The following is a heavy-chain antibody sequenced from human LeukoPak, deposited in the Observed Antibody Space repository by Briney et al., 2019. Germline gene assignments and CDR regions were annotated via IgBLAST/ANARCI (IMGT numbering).Heavy chain of an antibody. D-gene: IGHD2-15*01. CDR3: AKGDLASVESIDY. J-gene: IGHJ4*02. Sequence: PGGSLRLSCAASGFTFSSYGMHWVRQAPGKGLEWVAVISYDGSNKYYADSVKGRFTISRDNSKNTLYLQMSSLRAEDTAMYYCAKGDLASVESIDYWGQGTLVTVSS. V-gene: IGHV3-30*18. CDR2: ISYDGSNK. CDR1: GFTFSSYG.